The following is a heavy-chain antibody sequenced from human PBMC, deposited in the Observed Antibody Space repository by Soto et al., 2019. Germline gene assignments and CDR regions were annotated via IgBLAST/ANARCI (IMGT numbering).Heavy chain of an antibody. J-gene: IGHJ6*02. Sequence: SVGSLRLSCAASGFTFSSYAMHWVRQAPGKGLEWVAVISYDGSNKYYADSVKGRFTISRDNSKNTLYLQMNSLRAEDTAVYYCARDLTIFGVVTTRKGMDVWGQGTTVTVSS. V-gene: IGHV3-30-3*01. CDR2: ISYDGSNK. D-gene: IGHD3-3*01. CDR3: ARDLTIFGVVTTRKGMDV. CDR1: GFTFSSYA.